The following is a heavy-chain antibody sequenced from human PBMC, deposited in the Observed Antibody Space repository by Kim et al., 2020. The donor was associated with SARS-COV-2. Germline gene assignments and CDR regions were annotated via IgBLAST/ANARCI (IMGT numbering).Heavy chain of an antibody. D-gene: IGHD6-13*01. CDR1: GYTFTSYA. Sequence: ASVKVSCRASGYTFTSYAIHWVRQAPGQRLEWMGWINAGNGDTKYSQRFQGRVTITRDTSASTAYMELSSLTSEDTAVYYCARPPIAATGTQFDYWGQGT. J-gene: IGHJ4*02. CDR2: INAGNGDT. V-gene: IGHV1-3*01. CDR3: ARPPIAATGTQFDY.